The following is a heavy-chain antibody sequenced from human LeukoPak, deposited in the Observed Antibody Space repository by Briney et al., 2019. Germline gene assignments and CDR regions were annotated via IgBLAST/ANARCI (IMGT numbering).Heavy chain of an antibody. CDR3: ARGYHNYVPYYFDY. Sequence: ASVKVSCKASGYTFTGYYMHWVRRAPGQGLERMGWINPNSGGTNYAQKFQGRVTMTRDTSISTAYMELSRLRSDDTAVYYCARGYHNYVPYYFDYWGQGTLVTVSS. CDR2: INPNSGGT. CDR1: GYTFTGYY. J-gene: IGHJ4*02. V-gene: IGHV1-2*02. D-gene: IGHD3-10*02.